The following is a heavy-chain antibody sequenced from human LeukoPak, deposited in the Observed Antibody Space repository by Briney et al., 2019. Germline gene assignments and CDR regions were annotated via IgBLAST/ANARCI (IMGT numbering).Heavy chain of an antibody. CDR2: ISGSGGST. V-gene: IGHV3-21*04. Sequence: GGSLRLSCAASGFTFSSYWMNWVRQAPGKGLVWVLAISGSGGSTCYADSVKGRFTISRDNAKNSLYLQMNSLRAEDTAVYYCASYGPYYYGMDVWGQGTTVTVSS. CDR1: GFTFSSYW. CDR3: ASYGPYYYGMDV. J-gene: IGHJ6*02. D-gene: IGHD3-10*01.